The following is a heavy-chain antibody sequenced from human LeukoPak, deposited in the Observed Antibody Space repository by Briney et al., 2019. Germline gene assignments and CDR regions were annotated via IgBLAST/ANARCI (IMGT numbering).Heavy chain of an antibody. CDR3: AKDIGPMVRGVIDY. Sequence: PGGSLRLSCAASGFTFDDCAMHWVRQAPGKGLEWVSGISWNSGSIGYADSVKGRFTISRDNAKNSLYLQMNSLRAEDTALYYCAKDIGPMVRGVIDYWGQGTLVTVSS. CDR2: ISWNSGSI. CDR1: GFTFDDCA. V-gene: IGHV3-9*01. D-gene: IGHD3-10*01. J-gene: IGHJ4*02.